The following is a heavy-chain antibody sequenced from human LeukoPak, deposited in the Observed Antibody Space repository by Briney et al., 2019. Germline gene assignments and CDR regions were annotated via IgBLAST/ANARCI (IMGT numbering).Heavy chain of an antibody. CDR2: IKSDGSVT. CDR1: GFTFSSYY. V-gene: IGHV3-74*01. J-gene: IGHJ5*02. CDR3: ARDWIDRGTFDH. D-gene: IGHD2-2*03. Sequence: PGGSLRLSCAASGFTFSSYYMHWVRQAPGKGLVWVSRIKSDGSVTGYADSVKGRFTISRDNAKNTVYLQMNSLRAEDTAVYYCARDWIDRGTFDHWGQGTLVTVSS.